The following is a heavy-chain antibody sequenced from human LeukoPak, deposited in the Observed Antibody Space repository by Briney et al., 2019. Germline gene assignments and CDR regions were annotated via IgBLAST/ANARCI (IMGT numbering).Heavy chain of an antibody. CDR1: GYSISSGCY. D-gene: IGHD5-12*01. V-gene: IGHV4-38-2*01. J-gene: IGHJ4*02. CDR2: IYHSGST. Sequence: PSETLSLTCAVSGYSISSGCYWGWIRQPPGKGLEWIGSIYHSGSTYYNPSLKSRVTISVDTSKNQFSLKLSSVTAADTAVYYCASDWGLRYFDYWGQGTLVTVSS. CDR3: ASDWGLRYFDY.